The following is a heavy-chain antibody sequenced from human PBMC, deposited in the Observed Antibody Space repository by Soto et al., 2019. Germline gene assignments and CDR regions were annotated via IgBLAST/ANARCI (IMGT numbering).Heavy chain of an antibody. CDR3: ARGLRGNLGY. J-gene: IGHJ4*02. V-gene: IGHV4-4*02. D-gene: IGHD3-16*01. CDR2: IYHSGST. Sequence: SETLSPPRPVSCGSLSSSNWGGCFRQPPGKGLEWIGEIYHSGSTNYNPSLKSRVTISVDKSKNQFSLKLSSVTAADTAVYYCARGLRGNLGYWGQGTLVTVSS. CDR1: CGSLSSSNW.